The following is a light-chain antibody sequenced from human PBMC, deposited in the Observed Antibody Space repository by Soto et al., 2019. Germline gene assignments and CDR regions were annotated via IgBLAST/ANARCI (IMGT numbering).Light chain of an antibody. CDR3: KSYADSNTYV. Sequence: QSALTQPPSASGSPGQSVTISCTGTRNDIGAYEFVSWYQHHPGKAPKLIIYEVVQRPSGVPDRFSGSKSGNTASLTVSGLQAADEADYYCKSYADSNTYVFGTGTKVTVL. J-gene: IGLJ1*01. CDR2: EVV. V-gene: IGLV2-8*01. CDR1: RNDIGAYEF.